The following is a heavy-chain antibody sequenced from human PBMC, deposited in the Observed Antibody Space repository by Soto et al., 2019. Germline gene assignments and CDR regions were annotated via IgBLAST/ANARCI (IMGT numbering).Heavy chain of an antibody. J-gene: IGHJ4*02. V-gene: IGHV4-34*01. Sequence: QVQLQQWGAGLLKPSETLSLTCAVYGGSFSGYYWSWIRQPPGKGLEWIGEINHSGSTNYNPSLKSRVTISVDTSKNQFSLKLSSVTAADTAVYYCARADILTGYYAYYFDYWGQGTLVTVSS. CDR2: INHSGST. CDR3: ARADILTGYYAYYFDY. D-gene: IGHD3-9*01. CDR1: GGSFSGYY.